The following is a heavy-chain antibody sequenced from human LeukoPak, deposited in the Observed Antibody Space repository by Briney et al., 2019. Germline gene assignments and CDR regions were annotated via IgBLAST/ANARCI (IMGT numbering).Heavy chain of an antibody. CDR1: GGSINSYY. CDR2: MYNSGLT. V-gene: IGHV4-59*01. J-gene: IGHJ4*02. D-gene: IGHD3-22*01. CDR3: ARATYYYDSSGYSFDY. Sequence: PSETLSLTCTVSGGSINSYYWSWIRQPPGKGLECIGYMYNSGLTNYNPSLKSRVTISVDTSKNQFSLKLSSVTAADTAVYYCARATYYYDSSGYSFDYWGQGTLVTVSS.